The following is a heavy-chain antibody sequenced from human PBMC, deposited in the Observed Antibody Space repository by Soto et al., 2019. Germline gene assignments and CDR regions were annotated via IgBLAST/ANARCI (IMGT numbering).Heavy chain of an antibody. Sequence: ASVKVSCKASGYTFTSYGISWVRQAPGQGLEWMGWISAYNGNTNYAQKLQGRVTMTTDTSTSTAYMELWSLRSEDTAVYYCARGGGYYYDSSGYYKTPKPYNWCDPWGKGTLVTVSS. J-gene: IGHJ5*02. CDR3: ARGGGYYYDSSGYYKTPKPYNWCDP. CDR1: GYTFTSYG. D-gene: IGHD3-22*01. V-gene: IGHV1-18*04. CDR2: ISAYNGNT.